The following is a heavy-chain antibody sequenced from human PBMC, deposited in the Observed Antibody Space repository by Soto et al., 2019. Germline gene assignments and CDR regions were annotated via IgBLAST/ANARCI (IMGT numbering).Heavy chain of an antibody. Sequence: GGSLRLSCAASGFTFDDYAMHWVRQAPGKGLEWVSGISWNSGSIGYADSVKGRFTISRDNAKNSLYLQMNSLRAEDTALYYCAKEGELYGDYQTARPYYYYMDVWGKGTTVTVSS. CDR2: ISWNSGSI. CDR3: AKEGELYGDYQTARPYYYYMDV. D-gene: IGHD4-17*01. CDR1: GFTFDDYA. J-gene: IGHJ6*03. V-gene: IGHV3-9*01.